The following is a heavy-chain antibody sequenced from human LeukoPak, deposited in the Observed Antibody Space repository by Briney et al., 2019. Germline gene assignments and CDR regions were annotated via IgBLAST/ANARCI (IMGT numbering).Heavy chain of an antibody. J-gene: IGHJ4*02. D-gene: IGHD6-6*01. CDR3: ATKYSSSSPFDY. CDR2: FDPEDGET. CDR1: GYTVTELS. Sequence: ASVKVSCKVSGYTVTELSMHWVRQSPGKGLEWMGGFDPEDGETIYAQKFQGRVTMTEDTSTDTAYMELSSLRSEDTAVYYCATKYSSSSPFDYWGQGTLVTVSS. V-gene: IGHV1-24*01.